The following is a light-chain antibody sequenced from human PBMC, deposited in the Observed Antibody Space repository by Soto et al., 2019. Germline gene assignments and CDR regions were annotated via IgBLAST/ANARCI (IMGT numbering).Light chain of an antibody. CDR1: SSDVGSYNY. CDR2: EVS. Sequence: QSALTQPVSVSGSPGQSITISCTGTSSDVGSYNYVSWYQQHPGKAPKLMIYEVSNRPSGVSNRFSGSKSGNTASLTISGLQAEDEADYYCSSYTSSSIDYVFGTGTKLTVL. J-gene: IGLJ1*01. V-gene: IGLV2-14*01. CDR3: SSYTSSSIDYV.